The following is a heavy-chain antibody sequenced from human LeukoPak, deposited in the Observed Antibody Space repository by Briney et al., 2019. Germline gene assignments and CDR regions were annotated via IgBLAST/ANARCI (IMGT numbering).Heavy chain of an antibody. CDR2: ISYDASNK. V-gene: IGHV3-30*18. Sequence: GGSLRLSCAASKVTFSTYAMHWVRQAPGKGLEWVAVISYDASNKYYADSVKGRFTISRDNSKNTLYLQMNSLTTEDTAVYYCAKDMGSGGDFDYWGQGTLVTVSS. CDR1: KVTFSTYA. D-gene: IGHD3-10*01. CDR3: AKDMGSGGDFDY. J-gene: IGHJ4*02.